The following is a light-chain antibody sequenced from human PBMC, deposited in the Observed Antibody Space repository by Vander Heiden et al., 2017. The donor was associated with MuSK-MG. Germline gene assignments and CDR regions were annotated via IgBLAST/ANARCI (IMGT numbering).Light chain of an antibody. CDR3: QQYGSSPMYT. V-gene: IGKV3-20*01. Sequence: ENVLTHSPGTLSFPRGERATLPCRASQSVSSSYLAWYQQKPGQAPRLLIYGASSRATGIPDRCSGSRSGTDFTLTISRLEPEDFAVYYCQQYGSSPMYTFGQGTKLEIK. CDR1: QSVSSSY. J-gene: IGKJ2*01. CDR2: GAS.